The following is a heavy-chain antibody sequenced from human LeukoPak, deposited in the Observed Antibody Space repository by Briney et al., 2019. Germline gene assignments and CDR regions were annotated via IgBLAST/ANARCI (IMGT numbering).Heavy chain of an antibody. V-gene: IGHV4-4*02. CDR3: ARGGRSAFDV. CDR1: GGSISSDHW. Sequence: PSGTLSLTCAVSGGSISSDHWWSWVRQPPGKSLEWIGEIFRIGVTNYKPSLKSRVSMSVDKSRHQFSLNLRSMTAADTAVYFCARGGRSAFDVWGPGTKVIVSS. J-gene: IGHJ3*01. CDR2: IFRIGVT.